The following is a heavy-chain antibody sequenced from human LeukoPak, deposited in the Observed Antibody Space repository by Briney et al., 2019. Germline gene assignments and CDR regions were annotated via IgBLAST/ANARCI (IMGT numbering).Heavy chain of an antibody. D-gene: IGHD3-22*01. CDR2: ISAYNGNT. CDR3: ASNLPYYYDSSGPITNAFDI. J-gene: IGHJ3*02. CDR1: GYTFTSYG. V-gene: IGHV1-18*01. Sequence: ASVKVSCKASGYTFTSYGISWVRQAPGQGLEWMGWISAYNGNTNYAQKLQGRVTMTTDTSTSTAYMELRSLRSDDTAVYYCASNLPYYYDSSGPITNAFDIWGQGTMVSLSS.